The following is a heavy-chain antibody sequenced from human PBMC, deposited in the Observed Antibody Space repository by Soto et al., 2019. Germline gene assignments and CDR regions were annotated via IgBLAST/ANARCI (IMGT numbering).Heavy chain of an antibody. CDR1: GFTFNNYG. D-gene: IGHD3-16*01. CDR3: ARFDAYYGGYFDY. J-gene: IGHJ4*02. Sequence: GGSLRLSCVASGFTFNNYGMNWVRQAPGKGLEWVSVISGTGGSLSYADSVKGRFTSSRDNSKSTLFLQMNSLRAEDTAVYYCARFDAYYGGYFDYWGQGTLVTVSS. V-gene: IGHV3-23*01. CDR2: ISGTGGSL.